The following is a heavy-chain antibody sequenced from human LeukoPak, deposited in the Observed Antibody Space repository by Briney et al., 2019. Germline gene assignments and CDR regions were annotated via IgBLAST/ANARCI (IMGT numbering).Heavy chain of an antibody. V-gene: IGHV3-30*18. CDR3: AKDTGSGLDY. CDR2: ISYDGSNK. J-gene: IGHJ4*02. CDR1: GFTFSSYG. Sequence: GGSLRLSCAASGFTFSSYGMHWVRQAPGKGLEWVAVISYDGSNKYYADSVKGRFTISRDNYKNTLYLQMNSLRAEDTAVYYCAKDTGSGLDYWGQGTLVTVSS. D-gene: IGHD6-19*01.